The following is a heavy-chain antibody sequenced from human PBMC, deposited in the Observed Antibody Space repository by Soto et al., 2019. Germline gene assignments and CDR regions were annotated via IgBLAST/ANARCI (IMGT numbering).Heavy chain of an antibody. CDR2: IIPIFGAA. V-gene: IGHV1-69*13. J-gene: IGHJ6*02. CDR3: ASRRVSMVRGVKDFYYYGMDV. D-gene: IGHD3-10*01. CDR1: GGTFSSYA. Sequence: SVKVSCKASGGTFSSYAISWVRQAPGQGLEWMGGIIPIFGAANYAQKFQGRVTIAADESTSTAYMELSSLRSEDTAVYYCASRRVSMVRGVKDFYYYGMDVWGQGTTVTVSS.